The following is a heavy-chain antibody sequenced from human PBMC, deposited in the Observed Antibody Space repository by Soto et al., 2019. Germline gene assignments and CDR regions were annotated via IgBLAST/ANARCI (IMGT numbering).Heavy chain of an antibody. J-gene: IGHJ4*02. CDR2: IYYSGST. V-gene: IGHV4-59*01. Sequence: SETLSLTCTVSGGSISSYYWSWIRQPPGKGLEWIGYIYYSGSTNYNPSLKSRVTISVDTSKNQFSLKLSSVTAADTAVYYCARVGPESARPLFDYWGQGTLVPASS. CDR3: ARVGPESARPLFDY. CDR1: GGSISSYY. D-gene: IGHD6-6*01.